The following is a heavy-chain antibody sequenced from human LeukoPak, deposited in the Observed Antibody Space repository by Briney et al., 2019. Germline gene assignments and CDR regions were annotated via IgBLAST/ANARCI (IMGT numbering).Heavy chain of an antibody. CDR3: AKQLGTVSFDY. D-gene: IGHD6-13*01. V-gene: IGHV3-53*01. Sequence: PGGSLRLSCTVSGFTVSSNYMSWVRQAPGKGLEWVSVIYSGGSTYYADSVKGRFTISRDNSKSTLYLQMNSLRAEDTAVYYCAKQLGTVSFDYWGQGTLVTVSS. J-gene: IGHJ4*02. CDR1: GFTVSSNY. CDR2: IYSGGST.